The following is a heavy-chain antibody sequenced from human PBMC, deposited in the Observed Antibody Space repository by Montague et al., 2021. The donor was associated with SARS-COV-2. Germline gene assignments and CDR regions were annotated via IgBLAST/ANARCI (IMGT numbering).Heavy chain of an antibody. D-gene: IGHD3-10*01. J-gene: IGHJ4*02. CDR1: GYSISSGYY. CDR2: IHHSGGT. V-gene: IGHV4-38-2*01. CDR3: ARWYYGSGSYPH. Sequence: SETLSLTCSVSGYSISSGYYWGWIRQPPGKGLEWIGNIHHSGGTYYSPSLKSRVTVSVDTSKNQLSLRLSSVTAADTAVYYCARWYYGSGSYPHWGQGTLVTVSS.